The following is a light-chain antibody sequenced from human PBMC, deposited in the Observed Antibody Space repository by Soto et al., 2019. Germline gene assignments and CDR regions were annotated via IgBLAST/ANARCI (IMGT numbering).Light chain of an antibody. CDR3: QQYNNWPFT. CDR2: GAS. CDR1: QSIGSS. V-gene: IGKV3-15*01. J-gene: IGKJ5*01. Sequence: EVVMTQSPATLSVSPGERATLSCRASQSIGSSLAWYQQKPGQAPRLLIYGASTRATGIPARFSGSGSGTEFILAISSLQSEDFAVYSCQQYNNWPFTFGQGTRLEI.